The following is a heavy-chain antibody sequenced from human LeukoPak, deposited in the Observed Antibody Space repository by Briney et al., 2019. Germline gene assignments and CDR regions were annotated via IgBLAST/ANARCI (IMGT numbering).Heavy chain of an antibody. D-gene: IGHD2-2*02. CDR3: TTDNRLCTSTSCYTGWFDP. V-gene: IGHV3-15*01. CDR2: IKSKSDGGTT. CDR1: GITSSNAW. Sequence: PGGSLRLSCSASGITSSNAWMSWVRQAPGKELEWVGLIKSKSDGGTTDYAAPVKGRFTISRDDSKNTMYLQINSLKTEDTAVYYCTTDNRLCTSTSCYTGWFDPWGQGTLVTVSS. J-gene: IGHJ5*02.